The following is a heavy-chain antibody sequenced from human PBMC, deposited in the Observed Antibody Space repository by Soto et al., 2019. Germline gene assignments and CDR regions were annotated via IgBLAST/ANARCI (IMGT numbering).Heavy chain of an antibody. CDR1: GFTFSSYS. V-gene: IGHV3-21*01. CDR3: ARDGGGFDYGDAFDI. Sequence: EVQLVESGGGLVKPGGSLRLSCAASGFTFSSYSMNWVRQAPGKGLEWVSSISSSSSYIYYADSVKGRFTISTDNAKSSLYLQMNGLRAEDTAVYYCARDGGGFDYGDAFDIWGQGTMVTVSS. D-gene: IGHD3-16*01. J-gene: IGHJ3*02. CDR2: ISSSSSYI.